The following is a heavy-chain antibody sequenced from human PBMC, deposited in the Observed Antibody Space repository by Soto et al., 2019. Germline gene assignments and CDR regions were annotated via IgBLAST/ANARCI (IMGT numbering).Heavy chain of an antibody. Sequence: SETLSLTYSVSGGPMPKSYWSWLWQTVGKGLGRVGDMYSRGRASYNPSLKSRVTMSLDSSKNQFSLKVRSVTAEDTAVYYCATSAIMGLEVAGHFDNWGQGTLVTVSS. D-gene: IGHD6-19*01. CDR2: MYSRGRA. CDR1: GGPMPKSY. V-gene: IGHV4-4*07. J-gene: IGHJ4*01. CDR3: ATSAIMGLEVAGHFDN.